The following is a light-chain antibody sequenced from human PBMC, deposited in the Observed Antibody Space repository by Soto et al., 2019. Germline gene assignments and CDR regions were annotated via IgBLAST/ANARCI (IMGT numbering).Light chain of an antibody. CDR2: EVN. J-gene: IGLJ1*01. V-gene: IGLV2-8*01. Sequence: SALTQPPSASGSPGQSVTISCTGTGSDVGDYNYVSWYQQHPGKAPKLMIYEVNKRPSGVPDRFSGSKSGNTASLTVSGLQAEDEANYYCSSYTGSSYVFGTGTKVTVL. CDR3: SSYTGSSYV. CDR1: GSDVGDYNY.